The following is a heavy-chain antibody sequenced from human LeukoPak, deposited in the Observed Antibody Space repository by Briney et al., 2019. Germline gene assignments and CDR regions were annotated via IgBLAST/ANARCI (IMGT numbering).Heavy chain of an antibody. Sequence: ASVKVSCKASGYTFTGYYMHWVRQAPGQGLEWMGWINPNSGGTNYAQKLQGRVTMTTDTSTSTAYMELRSLRSDDTAVYYCARALDLWFGELLFPYYYYMDVWGKGTTVTISS. J-gene: IGHJ6*03. CDR1: GYTFTGYY. CDR3: ARALDLWFGELLFPYYYYMDV. D-gene: IGHD3-10*01. CDR2: INPNSGGT. V-gene: IGHV1-2*02.